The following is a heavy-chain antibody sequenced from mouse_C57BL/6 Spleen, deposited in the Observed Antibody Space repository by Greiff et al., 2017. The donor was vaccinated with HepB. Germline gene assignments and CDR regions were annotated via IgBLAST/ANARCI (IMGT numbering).Heavy chain of an antibody. V-gene: IGHV1-82*01. D-gene: IGHD3-2*02. CDR1: GYAFSSSW. CDR2: IYPGDGDT. J-gene: IGHJ2*01. CDR3: EREDREGYGDY. Sequence: VQLQQSGPELVKPGASVKISCKASGYAFSSSWMNWVKQRPGKGLEWIGRIYPGDGDTNYNGKFKGKATLTADKSSSTAYMQLSSLTSEDSAVYGGEREDREGYGDYWGQGTTLTVSS.